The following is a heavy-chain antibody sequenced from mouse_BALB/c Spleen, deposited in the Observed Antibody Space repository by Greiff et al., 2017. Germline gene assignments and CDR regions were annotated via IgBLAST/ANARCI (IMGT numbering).Heavy chain of an antibody. CDR2: ISTYYGNT. J-gene: IGHJ3*01. Sequence: QVQLKESGPELVRPGVSVKLSCKGSGYTFTDYAMHWVKQSHAKSLEWIGVISTYYGNTNYNQKFKGQATMTVDKSSSTAYMELARLTSEDSAIYYCAIDSSGYVYWGQGTLVTVSA. CDR1: GYTFTDYA. D-gene: IGHD3-2*01. CDR3: AIDSSGYVY. V-gene: IGHV1-67*01.